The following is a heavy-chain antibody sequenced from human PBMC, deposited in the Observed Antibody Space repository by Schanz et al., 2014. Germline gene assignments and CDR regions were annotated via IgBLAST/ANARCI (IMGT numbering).Heavy chain of an antibody. J-gene: IGHJ4*02. V-gene: IGHV3-7*03. CDR2: IKQDGSEK. CDR1: GFSFSNYW. Sequence: EVQLVESGGGLVQPGESLRLSCAASGFSFSNYWMSWVRQAPGKGLEWVANIKQDGSEKYYVDSVKGRFTISRDNAKNSLYLQMNSLRAEDTALYYCAKDGIMVQGVIWERYFDSWGQGTLVTVSS. CDR3: AKDGIMVQGVIWERYFDS. D-gene: IGHD3-10*01.